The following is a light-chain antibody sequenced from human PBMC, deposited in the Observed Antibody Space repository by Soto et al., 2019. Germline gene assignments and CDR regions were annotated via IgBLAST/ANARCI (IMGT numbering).Light chain of an antibody. CDR3: QQYGSSPSIT. J-gene: IGKJ5*01. CDR2: GAS. CDR1: QSVSNNY. Sequence: EVVMTQSPATLSVSPGERATLSCRTSQSVSNNYLAWYQQKPGQAPRLLIYGASSRATGIPDRFSGSGSGTDFTPTISRLEPEDFAVYYCQQYGSSPSITFGQGTRLEIK. V-gene: IGKV3-20*01.